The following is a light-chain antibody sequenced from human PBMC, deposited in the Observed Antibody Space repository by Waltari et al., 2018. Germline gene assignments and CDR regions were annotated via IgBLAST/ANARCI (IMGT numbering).Light chain of an antibody. CDR3: SSYTSSSTLL. J-gene: IGLJ3*02. Sequence: QSALTQPAPVSGSPGQPITISRTGTSSDVGGYNYFSWYQQHPGKAPKLIIYDVSKRPSEVSNRFSGSKSGNTASLTISGLQAEDEADFYCSSYTSSSTLLFGGGTKLTVL. CDR2: DVS. V-gene: IGLV2-14*01. CDR1: SSDVGGYNY.